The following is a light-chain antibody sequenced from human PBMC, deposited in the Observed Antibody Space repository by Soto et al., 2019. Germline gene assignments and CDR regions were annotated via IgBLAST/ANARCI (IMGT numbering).Light chain of an antibody. J-gene: IGKJ5*01. CDR1: QSVSSN. Sequence: IVLTQSPATLSVSPGERATLSCRASQSVSSNLAWYQQKPGQAPRLLIFGASTRATGIPARFSGSGSGTEFTLTINSLQSEDFGVYYCQQYKNWPRITFGQGTRLENK. V-gene: IGKV3-15*01. CDR3: QQYKNWPRIT. CDR2: GAS.